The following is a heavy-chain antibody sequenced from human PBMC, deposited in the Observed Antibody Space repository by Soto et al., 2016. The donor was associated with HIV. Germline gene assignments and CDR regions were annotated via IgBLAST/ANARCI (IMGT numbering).Heavy chain of an antibody. CDR2: IYSDGTT. CDR1: GFTVSSNY. Sequence: EVQLVESGGGLVQPGGSLRLSCAASGFTVSSNYMSWVRQAPGKGLEWVSIIYSDGTTYYADSVKGRFTISRDNSKNTLYLHMNSLRAEDTAMFYCAGGYYRGRPYWGQGTLVTVSS. CDR3: AGGYYRGRPY. D-gene: IGHD3-22*01. J-gene: IGHJ4*02. V-gene: IGHV3-66*01.